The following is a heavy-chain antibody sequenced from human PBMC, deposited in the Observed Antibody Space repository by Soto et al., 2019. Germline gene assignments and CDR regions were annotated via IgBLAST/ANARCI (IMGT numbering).Heavy chain of an antibody. D-gene: IGHD2-2*01. J-gene: IGHJ4*02. V-gene: IGHV3-23*01. CDR3: VKGSASSRPYYFDF. CDR1: GFTFSNYA. Sequence: PGGSLRLSCAASGFTFSNYAMSWVRQAPGKGLEWVSAITGSGGDTFHADSVKGRFTISGDNTKNTLYLQMNGLRAEDTAVYYCVKGSASSRPYYFDFWGQGTLVTVSS. CDR2: ITGSGGDT.